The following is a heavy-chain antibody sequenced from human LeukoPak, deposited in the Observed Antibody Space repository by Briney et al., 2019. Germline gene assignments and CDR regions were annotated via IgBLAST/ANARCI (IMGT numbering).Heavy chain of an antibody. CDR1: GFTFDDYA. CDR2: ISWNSGSI. CDR3: ARVGKLVVGNDITQSAFDI. V-gene: IGHV3-9*01. Sequence: GGSLRLSCAASGFTFDDYAMHWVRQAPGKGLEWVSGISWNSGSIGYADSVEGRFTISRDNAKSSLYLQMNSLRAEDTAVYYCARVGKLVVGNDITQSAFDIWGQGTMVTVSS. J-gene: IGHJ3*02. D-gene: IGHD3-22*01.